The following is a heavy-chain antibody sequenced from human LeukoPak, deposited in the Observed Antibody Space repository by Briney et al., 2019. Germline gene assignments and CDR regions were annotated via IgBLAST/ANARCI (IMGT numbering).Heavy chain of an antibody. D-gene: IGHD3-10*01. Sequence: SETLSLTCTVSGGSISTFYWTWIRQPPGKGLEWIGYVYATGSTKYNPSLKSRVAISLDTSKNHFSLNLKSVTAADTAVYYCARQEARAFDYWGQGTLVTVSS. V-gene: IGHV4-4*09. J-gene: IGHJ4*02. CDR1: GGSISTFY. CDR2: VYATGST. CDR3: ARQEARAFDY.